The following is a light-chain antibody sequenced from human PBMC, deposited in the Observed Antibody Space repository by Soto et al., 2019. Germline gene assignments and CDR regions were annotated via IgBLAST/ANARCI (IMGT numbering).Light chain of an antibody. Sequence: QSVLTQPASVSGSPGQSITISCTGTSSDVGSYNLVSWYQQHPGKAPKLMIYEGSKRPSGVSNRFSGSKSGNTASLTISGLQAEDEADYYCCSYAGSPNYGFGTGTKVTVL. CDR3: CSYAGSPNYG. J-gene: IGLJ1*01. V-gene: IGLV2-23*01. CDR1: SSDVGSYNL. CDR2: EGS.